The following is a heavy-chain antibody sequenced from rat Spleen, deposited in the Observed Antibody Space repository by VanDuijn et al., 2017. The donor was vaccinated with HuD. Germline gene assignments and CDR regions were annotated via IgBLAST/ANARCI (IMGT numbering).Heavy chain of an antibody. D-gene: IGHD1-10*01. J-gene: IGHJ3*01. CDR2: ISYSGST. CDR3: ARRRGQVYNNYFDY. Sequence: EVQLQESGPGLVKPSQSLSLTCSVTDYSITSNYWDWIRKFPGSKMEWIGHISYSGSTTYNPSLKSRISITRDTSKNQFFLQLNSVTTEDTATYYCARRRGQVYNNYFDYWGQGTLVTVSS. V-gene: IGHV3-1*01. CDR1: DYSITSNY.